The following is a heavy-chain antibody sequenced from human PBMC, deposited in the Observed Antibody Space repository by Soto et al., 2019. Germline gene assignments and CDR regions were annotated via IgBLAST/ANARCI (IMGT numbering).Heavy chain of an antibody. Sequence: PGGSLRLSCAASGFTFSNYVMSWVRQSPGKGLEWVSIISGTGGSTYYADSVKGRFTISRDNSKNMVYLQMNSLRAEDTAIYYCSKGPPIGVVITYFDYWGQGTLVTVSS. CDR1: GFTFSNYV. CDR2: ISGTGGST. V-gene: IGHV3-23*01. J-gene: IGHJ4*02. D-gene: IGHD3-3*01. CDR3: SKGPPIGVVITYFDY.